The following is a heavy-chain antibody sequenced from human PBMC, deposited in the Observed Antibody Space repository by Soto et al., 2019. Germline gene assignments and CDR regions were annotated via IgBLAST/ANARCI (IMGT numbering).Heavy chain of an antibody. V-gene: IGHV4-31*03. D-gene: IGHD1-26*01. Sequence: QVQLQESGPGLVKPSQTLSLTCTVSGGSISSGGYYWSWIRQHPGKGLEWIGYIYYSGSTYYNPSLKRRVTISVDTSKNQFSLKLSSVTAADTAVYYCAAEVGAGGVSWFDPWGQGTLVTVSS. CDR3: AAEVGAGGVSWFDP. CDR2: IYYSGST. J-gene: IGHJ5*02. CDR1: GGSISSGGYY.